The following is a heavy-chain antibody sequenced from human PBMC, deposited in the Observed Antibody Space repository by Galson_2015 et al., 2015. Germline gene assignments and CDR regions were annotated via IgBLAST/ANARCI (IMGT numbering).Heavy chain of an antibody. J-gene: IGHJ3*01. CDR1: GGSISTSTHY. CDR3: ARNWDSSTLLGNAFDV. Sequence: SETLSLTCTVSGGSISTSTHYWHWIRQPPGKGLEWVGNSHYSGITYYNPSLKGLVSISVDTSKNQFSLRLTSVTAADTALYFCARNWDSSTLLGNAFDVWGQGTMVTVTS. D-gene: IGHD2-2*01. V-gene: IGHV4-39*01. CDR2: SHYSGIT.